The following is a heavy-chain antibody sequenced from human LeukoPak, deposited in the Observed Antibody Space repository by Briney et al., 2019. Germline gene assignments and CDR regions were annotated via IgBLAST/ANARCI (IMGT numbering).Heavy chain of an antibody. CDR1: GFTFSIYW. J-gene: IGHJ4*02. D-gene: IGHD6-19*01. CDR2: INQDGSFP. CDR3: ARVGYSSASLDY. Sequence: PGGSLRLSCVAAGFTFSIYWMTWVRQAPGKGLEWVTNINQDGSFPQYLDSVKGRFTISRDNAKNSLYLQMNSLRSEDTAVYYCARVGYSSASLDYWGQGTLVPVSS. V-gene: IGHV3-7*01.